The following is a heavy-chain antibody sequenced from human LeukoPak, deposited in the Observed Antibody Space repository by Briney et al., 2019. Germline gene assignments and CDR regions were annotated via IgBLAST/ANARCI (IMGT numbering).Heavy chain of an antibody. V-gene: IGHV4-34*01. CDR1: GGSFSGYY. CDR3: ARGPPLGFDY. J-gene: IGHJ4*02. Sequence: SETLSLTCAVYGGSFSGYYWSWIRQPPGKGLEWIGEINHSGSTNYNPSLKSRVTISVDTSKNQFSLKLSSVTAADTAVYYCARGPPLGFDYWGQGTLVTVSS. CDR2: INHSGST.